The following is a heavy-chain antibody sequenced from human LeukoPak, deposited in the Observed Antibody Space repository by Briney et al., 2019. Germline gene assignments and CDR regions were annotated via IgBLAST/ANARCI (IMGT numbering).Heavy chain of an antibody. J-gene: IGHJ4*02. CDR1: GFTFSGSA. CDR2: IRSKANSYAT. V-gene: IGHV3-73*01. D-gene: IGHD3-10*01. Sequence: GGSPKLSCAASGFTFSGSAMHWVRQASGKGLEWVGRIRSKANSYATAYAASVKGRFTISRDDSKNTAYLQMNSLKTEDTAVYYCTRHEAGYYGSGDTDYWGQGTLVTVSS. CDR3: TRHEAGYYGSGDTDY.